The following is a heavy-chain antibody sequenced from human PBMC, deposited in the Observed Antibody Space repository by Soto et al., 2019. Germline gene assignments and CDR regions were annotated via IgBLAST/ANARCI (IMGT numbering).Heavy chain of an antibody. Sequence: SETLSLTCTVSGGSISSYYWSWIRQPPGKGLEWIGYIYYSGSTNYNPSLKTRVTACVDLSKKQLFVTISSGTGEDTAVDYRARRRGYDYFDYWGQETSVTGS. CDR1: GGSISSYY. V-gene: IGHV4-59*01. CDR2: IYYSGST. D-gene: IGHD3-22*01. J-gene: IGHJ4*02. CDR3: ARRRGYDYFDY.